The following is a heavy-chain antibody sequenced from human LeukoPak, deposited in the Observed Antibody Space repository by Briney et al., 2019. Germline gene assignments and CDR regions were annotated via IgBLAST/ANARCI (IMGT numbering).Heavy chain of an antibody. D-gene: IGHD3-9*01. V-gene: IGHV3-64*01. CDR2: ISSNGGST. J-gene: IGHJ4*02. CDR1: GFTFSSYA. Sequence: GGSLRLSCAASGFTFSSYAMHWVRQAPGKGLEYVSAISSNGGSTYYANSVKGRFTISRDNSKNTLYLQMGSLRAEDMAVYYCARADAEFDWLLYPVDYWGQGTLVTVSS. CDR3: ARADAEFDWLLYPVDY.